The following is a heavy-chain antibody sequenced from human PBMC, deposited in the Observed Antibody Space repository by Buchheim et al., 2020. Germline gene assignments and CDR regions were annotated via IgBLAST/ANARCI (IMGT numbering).Heavy chain of an antibody. CDR2: LYHSGIP. Sequence: QVQLQESGPGLVKPSGTLSLTCAVSGGSISSRNWWSWVRQPPGKGLELIGELYHSGIPNYNPSLQSRVPISVDKSKNQFSLKLSSVTAADTAVYYCARDRDGYNYNYFDYWGQGTL. V-gene: IGHV4-4*02. J-gene: IGHJ4*02. CDR3: ARDRDGYNYNYFDY. CDR1: GGSISSRNW. D-gene: IGHD5-24*01.